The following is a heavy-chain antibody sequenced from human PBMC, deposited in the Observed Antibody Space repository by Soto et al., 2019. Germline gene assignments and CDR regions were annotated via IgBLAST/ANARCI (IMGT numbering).Heavy chain of an antibody. V-gene: IGHV4-34*01. Sequence: PSDTLSLTCAVYCGSFSGSSWSCLLQPPGKGLEWIGEINHSGRTNYNPSLKSRVTISVDTSKNQFSLKLTSVTAADTAVYYCAKHIVVVTAIAYYYYGMDVWGRGTTVT. CDR1: CGSFSGSS. CDR3: AKHIVVVTAIAYYYYGMDV. D-gene: IGHD2-21*02. J-gene: IGHJ6*02. CDR2: INHSGRT.